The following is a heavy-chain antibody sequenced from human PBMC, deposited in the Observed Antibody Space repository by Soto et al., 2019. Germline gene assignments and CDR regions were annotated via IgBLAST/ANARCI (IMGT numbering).Heavy chain of an antibody. V-gene: IGHV1-69*08. CDR3: ARDDRCSGGSCYSR. CDR2: IIPILGIA. CDR1: GGTFSSYT. D-gene: IGHD2-15*01. J-gene: IGHJ4*02. Sequence: QVQLVQSGAEVKKPGSSVKVSCKASGGTFSSYTISWVRQAPGQGLEWMGRIIPILGIANYAQKFQGRVTITADKSTSTAYMELSSLRSEDTAVYYWARDDRCSGGSCYSRWGQGTLVTVSS.